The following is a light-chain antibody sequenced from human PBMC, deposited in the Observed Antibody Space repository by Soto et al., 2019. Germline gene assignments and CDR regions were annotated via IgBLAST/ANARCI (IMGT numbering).Light chain of an antibody. J-gene: IGKJ1*01. CDR3: QQYNSYSWT. V-gene: IGKV1-5*01. CDR2: DAS. Sequence: DIQMTQSPSTLSASVGDRVTITCRASQSISSWLAWYQQKPGKAPKLLIYDASSLESGVPSRFSGSGSGTEFTLTIRSLQPDNFATYYCQQYNSYSWTFDQGTKVEIK. CDR1: QSISSW.